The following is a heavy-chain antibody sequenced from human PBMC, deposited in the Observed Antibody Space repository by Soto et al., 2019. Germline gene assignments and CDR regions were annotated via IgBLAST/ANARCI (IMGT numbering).Heavy chain of an antibody. CDR1: GGSVSSGSYY. Sequence: QVQLQESGPGLVKPSETLSLTCTVSGGSVSSGSYYWSWIRQPPGKGLEWIGYIYYSGSTNYNPSLKSRVTISVDTSKNQFSLKLSSVTAADTAVYYCARADRWDGIDVWGQGTTVTVSS. V-gene: IGHV4-61*01. CDR2: IYYSGST. J-gene: IGHJ6*02. D-gene: IGHD1-26*01. CDR3: ARADRWDGIDV.